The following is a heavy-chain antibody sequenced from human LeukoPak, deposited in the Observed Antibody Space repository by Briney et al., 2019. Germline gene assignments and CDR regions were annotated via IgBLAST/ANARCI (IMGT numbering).Heavy chain of an antibody. Sequence: RSSETLSLTCAVSGGSISSGGYSWSWIRQPPGKGLEWIGYIYHSGSTYYNPSLKGRVTISVDRSKNQFSLKLSSVTAADTAVYYCARASRYSSGWYLNYWGQGTLVTVSS. D-gene: IGHD6-19*01. CDR3: ARASRYSSGWYLNY. CDR1: GGSISSGGYS. CDR2: IYHSGST. J-gene: IGHJ4*02. V-gene: IGHV4-30-2*01.